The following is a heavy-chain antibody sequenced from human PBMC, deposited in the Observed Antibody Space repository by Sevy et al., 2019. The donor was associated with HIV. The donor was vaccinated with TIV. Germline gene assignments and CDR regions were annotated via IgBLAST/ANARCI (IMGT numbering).Heavy chain of an antibody. D-gene: IGHD5-12*01. CDR1: GFTFGDYA. V-gene: IGHV3-49*03. CDR3: TRALATADTPEYYFDY. CDR2: IRRNSHEPYGGTT. Sequence: GGSLRLSCTSSGFTFGDYAMSWFRQAPGKGLEWVAFIRRNSHEPYGGTTEYAASVKGRFTISREDSKSIAYLQINSLKTEDTDVYYCTRALATADTPEYYFDYWGQGILVTVSS. J-gene: IGHJ4*02.